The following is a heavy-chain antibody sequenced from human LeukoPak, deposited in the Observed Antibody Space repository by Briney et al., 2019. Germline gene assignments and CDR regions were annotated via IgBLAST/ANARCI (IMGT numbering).Heavy chain of an antibody. CDR3: ASGLELDY. J-gene: IGHJ4*02. CDR1: GFTFSSFW. Sequence: PGGSLRLSCAASGFTFSSFWMSWVRQTPGKGLEWVANIKQDGSEKNYVDSVKGRFTISRDNAKNSLYLQMNSLRAEDTAVYYCASGLELDYWGQGTLVTVSS. V-gene: IGHV3-7*03. CDR2: IKQDGSEK.